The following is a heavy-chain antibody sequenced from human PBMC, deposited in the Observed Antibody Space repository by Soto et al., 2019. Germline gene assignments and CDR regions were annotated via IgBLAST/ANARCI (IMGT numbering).Heavy chain of an antibody. CDR1: GVSINSNNFY. V-gene: IGHV4-39*01. CDR3: ARHVGGSSSWYGYNYYGLDV. Sequence: QLQLQESGPGLVRPSETLSLTCNVSGVSINSNNFYWGWVRQPPGKGLEWIGTIYYSGGAYYNSFLKSRVTISVDTSKNQFSLKLNSVTAADTAVYYCARHVGGSSSWYGYNYYGLDVWGQGTTVIVSS. D-gene: IGHD6-13*01. J-gene: IGHJ6*02. CDR2: IYYSGGA.